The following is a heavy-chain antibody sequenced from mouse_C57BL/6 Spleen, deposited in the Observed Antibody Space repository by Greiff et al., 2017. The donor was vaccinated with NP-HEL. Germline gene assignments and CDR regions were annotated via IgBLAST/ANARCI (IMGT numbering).Heavy chain of an antibody. CDR2: IDPSDSYT. D-gene: IGHD2-10*01. CDR1: GYTFTSYW. V-gene: IGHV1-50*01. Sequence: QVQLQQPGAELVKPGASVKLSCKASGYTFTSYWMQWVNQRPGQGLEWIGEIDPSDSYTNYNQKFKGKATLTVDTSSSTAYMQLSSLTSEDSAVYYCALLWPHFDYWGQGTTLTVSS. CDR3: ALLWPHFDY. J-gene: IGHJ2*01.